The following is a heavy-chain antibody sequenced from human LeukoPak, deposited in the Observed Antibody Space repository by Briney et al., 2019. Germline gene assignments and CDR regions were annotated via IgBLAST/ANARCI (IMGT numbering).Heavy chain of an antibody. CDR3: ASGPGILTGYYLKN. CDR2: IYTSGST. CDR1: GGSISSYY. J-gene: IGHJ4*02. D-gene: IGHD3-9*01. V-gene: IGHV4-4*07. Sequence: PSETLSLTCTVSGGSISSYYWSWIRQPAGKGLEWIGRIYTSGSTNYNPSLKSRVTMSVDTSKNQFSLKLSSVTAADTAVYYCASGPGILTGYYLKNWGQGTLVTVSS.